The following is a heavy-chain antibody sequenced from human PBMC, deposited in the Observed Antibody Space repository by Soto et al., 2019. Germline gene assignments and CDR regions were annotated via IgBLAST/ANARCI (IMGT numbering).Heavy chain of an antibody. J-gene: IGHJ3*01. CDR3: AKGGDWNYKKGFDF. CDR2: ISWNTGSI. Sequence: SLRLSCAASGFTFDDYAMHWVRQASGKGLEWVSGISWNTGSIGYADSVKGRFIISRDNAKNSLFLQMNSLRAEDTALYYCAKGGDWNYKKGFDFWGQGTMVTVSS. CDR1: GFTFDDYA. V-gene: IGHV3-9*01. D-gene: IGHD1-7*01.